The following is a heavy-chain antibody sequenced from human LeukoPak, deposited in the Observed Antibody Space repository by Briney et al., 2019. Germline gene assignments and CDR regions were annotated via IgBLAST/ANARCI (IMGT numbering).Heavy chain of an antibody. CDR3: ARGVYYDYIWGSSGYYYYMDV. CDR2: ISAYNGNT. Sequence: ASVKVSCKASGYTFTSYGISWVRHAPRQGLELMGWISAYNGNTNYAQKLQGRVTMTTDTSTSTAYMELRSLRSDDTAVYYCARGVYYDYIWGSSGYYYYMDVWGKGTTVTVSS. J-gene: IGHJ6*03. CDR1: GYTFTSYG. V-gene: IGHV1-18*01. D-gene: IGHD3-16*01.